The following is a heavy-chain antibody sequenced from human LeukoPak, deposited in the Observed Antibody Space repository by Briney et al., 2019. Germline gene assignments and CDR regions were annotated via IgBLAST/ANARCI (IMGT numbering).Heavy chain of an antibody. J-gene: IGHJ4*02. D-gene: IGHD1-26*01. CDR2: ISLRGRT. CDR3: SRESGPICPFGY. CDR1: GGSITSTNW. Sequence: PSGTLSLTCGVSGGSITSTNWWSWVRQPPGQGLEWIGEISLRGRTNYNPSLNSRVTMSLDESKNQLSLNLTSVTAADTAIYYCSRESGPICPFGYWGQGTPVTVPS. V-gene: IGHV4-4*02.